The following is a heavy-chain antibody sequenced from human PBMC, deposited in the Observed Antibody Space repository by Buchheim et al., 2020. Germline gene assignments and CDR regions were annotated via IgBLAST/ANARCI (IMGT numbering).Heavy chain of an antibody. Sequence: QVQLVESGGGVVQPGRSLRLSCAASGFTFSSYGMHWVRQAPGKGLEWVAVIWYDGSNKYYADSVKGRFTISRDNSKNTLYLQMNSLRAEDTAVYYCARDHDSSSWYTPWGLYGMDVWGQGTT. V-gene: IGHV3-33*01. J-gene: IGHJ6*02. CDR2: IWYDGSNK. CDR1: GFTFSSYG. D-gene: IGHD6-13*01. CDR3: ARDHDSSSWYTPWGLYGMDV.